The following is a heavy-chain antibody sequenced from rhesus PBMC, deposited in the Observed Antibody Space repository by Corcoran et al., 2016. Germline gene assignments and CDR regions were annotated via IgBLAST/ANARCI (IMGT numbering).Heavy chain of an antibody. Sequence: QLQLQESGPGLVKPSETLSLTCAVSGRSISSNYWSWIRQPPGKDLEWIVRISGSGGITDDNPSIRCRGTSSTDTAKVQFCLKLSSVTAADTAVYYGARHYYDSGYYVFGAFDFWGQGLRVTVSS. V-gene: IGHV4-173*01. CDR3: ARHYYDSGYYVFGAFDF. CDR2: ISGSGGIT. J-gene: IGHJ3*01. D-gene: IGHD3-28*01. CDR1: GRSISSNY.